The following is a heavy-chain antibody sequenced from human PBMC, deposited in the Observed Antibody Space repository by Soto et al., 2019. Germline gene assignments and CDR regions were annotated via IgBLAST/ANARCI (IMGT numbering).Heavy chain of an antibody. CDR1: GGSISSGGYY. CDR2: IYYSGST. D-gene: IGHD6-13*01. Sequence: SETLSLTCTVSGGSISSGGYYWSWIRQHPGKGLEWIGYIYYSGSTYYNPSLKSRVTISVDTSKNQFSLKLSSVTAADTAVYYCARSPTAGRQLVQGADAFDIWGQGTMVTVSS. V-gene: IGHV4-31*03. CDR3: ARSPTAGRQLVQGADAFDI. J-gene: IGHJ3*02.